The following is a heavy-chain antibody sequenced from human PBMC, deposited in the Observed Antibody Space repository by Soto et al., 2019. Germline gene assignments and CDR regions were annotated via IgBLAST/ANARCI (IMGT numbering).Heavy chain of an antibody. Sequence: QVQLVESGGGVVQPGRSLRLSCVASGFTFSSYGMHWVRQAPGKGLEWVAVIWYDGSNKYYADSVKGRFTISRDNSKNTLYLQMNXLRAEDTAVYXXXXXXGYSYGYVYYYYGMDVWGQGTT. D-gene: IGHD5-18*01. CDR3: XXXXGYSYGYVYYYYGMDV. J-gene: IGHJ6*02. CDR2: IWYDGSNK. CDR1: GFTFSSYG. V-gene: IGHV3-33*01.